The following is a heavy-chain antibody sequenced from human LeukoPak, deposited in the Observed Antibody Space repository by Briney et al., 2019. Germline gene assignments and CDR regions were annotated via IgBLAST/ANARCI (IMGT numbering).Heavy chain of an antibody. CDR2: IYYSGST. CDR1: GYSISSGYY. Sequence: SETLSLTCAVSGYSISSGYYWGWIRQPPGKGLEWIGYIYYSGSTYYNPSLKSRVTISVDTSKNQFSLKLSSVTAADTAVYYCARGTRGYEWLYDYWGQGTLVTVSS. J-gene: IGHJ4*02. V-gene: IGHV4-38-2*01. CDR3: ARGTRGYEWLYDY. D-gene: IGHD6-19*01.